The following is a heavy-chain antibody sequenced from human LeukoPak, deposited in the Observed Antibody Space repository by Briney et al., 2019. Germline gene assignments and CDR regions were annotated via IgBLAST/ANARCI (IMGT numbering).Heavy chain of an antibody. Sequence: SETLSLTCTVSGGSISSSSYYWAWIRQPPGTGLEWIGSIHYSGITYYNPSLQSRVTISIDTSKNQFSLKLRFVTAADTAVYYCARVRCSGGSCPYYYYYYYMDVWGKGTTVTVSS. D-gene: IGHD2-15*01. CDR1: GGSISSSSYY. CDR3: ARVRCSGGSCPYYYYYYYMDV. J-gene: IGHJ6*03. CDR2: IHYSGIT. V-gene: IGHV4-39*07.